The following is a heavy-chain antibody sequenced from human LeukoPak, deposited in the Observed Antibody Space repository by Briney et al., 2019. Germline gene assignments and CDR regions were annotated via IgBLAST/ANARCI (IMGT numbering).Heavy chain of an antibody. CDR3: ARAFGAAWDGAFDI. J-gene: IGHJ3*02. V-gene: IGHV3-23*01. CDR1: GFTFSSYA. D-gene: IGHD3-10*01. Sequence: GGPLRLSCAASGFTFSSYAMRWARRAPGRGLEGVSDSSGSGGSKYYADSVKGRFTISRDNSKNSLYLQMISLRAEDTALYHCARAFGAAWDGAFDIWGQGTMVTVSS. CDR2: SSGSGGSK.